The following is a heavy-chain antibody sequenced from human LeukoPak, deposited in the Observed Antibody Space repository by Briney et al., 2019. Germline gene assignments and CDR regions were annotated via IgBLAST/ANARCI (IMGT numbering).Heavy chain of an antibody. V-gene: IGHV3-7*01. CDR3: ARDPGLLRFLEWFQY. J-gene: IGHJ4*02. CDR2: IKQDGSEK. Sequence: SGGSLRLSCAASGFTFSSYWMSWVRQAPGKGLEWVANIKQDGSEKYYVDSVKGRFTISRDNAKNSLYLQMNSLRAEDTAVYYCARDPGLLRFLEWFQYWGQGTLVTVSS. CDR1: GFTFSSYW. D-gene: IGHD3-3*01.